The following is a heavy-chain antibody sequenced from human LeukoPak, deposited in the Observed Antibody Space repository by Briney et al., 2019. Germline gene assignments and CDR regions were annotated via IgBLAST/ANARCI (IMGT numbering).Heavy chain of an antibody. CDR1: GFTFSSYS. CDR2: TSSNSRDT. D-gene: IGHD1-26*01. J-gene: IGHJ4*02. CDR3: ASQWELHPAF. Sequence: GGSLRLSCAASGFTFSSYSMNWVRQAPGKGLEWVSFTSSNSRDTYYADSVRGRFTISRDNAKNSLYLQMNSLRAEDTAVYYCASQWELHPAFWGQGTLVTVSS. V-gene: IGHV3-21*01.